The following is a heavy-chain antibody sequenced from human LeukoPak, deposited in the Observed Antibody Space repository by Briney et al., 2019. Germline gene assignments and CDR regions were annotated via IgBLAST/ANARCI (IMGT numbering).Heavy chain of an antibody. V-gene: IGHV3-30*04. CDR2: ISYDGSNK. CDR3: ARSPRDGYNSFDF. J-gene: IGHJ4*02. CDR1: GFTFSSYA. D-gene: IGHD5-24*01. Sequence: PGGSLRLSCAASGFTFSSYAMHWVRQAPGKGLEWVAVISYDGSNKYYADSVKGRFTISRDNSKNTLYLQMNSLRAEDTAVYYCARSPRDGYNSFDFWGQGTLVTVSS.